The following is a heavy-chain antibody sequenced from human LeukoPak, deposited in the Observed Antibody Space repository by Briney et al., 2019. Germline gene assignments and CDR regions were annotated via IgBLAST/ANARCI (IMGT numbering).Heavy chain of an antibody. V-gene: IGHV3-23*01. CDR1: GFTFSSYA. CDR3: AKRPPSTVVTHYFDY. D-gene: IGHD4-23*01. CDR2: ISGSGGST. Sequence: GGSLRLSCAASGFTFSSYAMSWVRQAPGKGLEWVSAISGSGGSTCYADSVKGRFTISRDNSKNTLYLQMNSLRAEDTAVYYCAKRPPSTVVTHYFDYWGQGTLVTVSS. J-gene: IGHJ4*02.